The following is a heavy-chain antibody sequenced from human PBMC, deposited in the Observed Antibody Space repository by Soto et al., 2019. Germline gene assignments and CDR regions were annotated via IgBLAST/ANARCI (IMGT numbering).Heavy chain of an antibody. V-gene: IGHV3-48*03. CDR2: ISSTGTSM. J-gene: IGHJ4*02. CDR1: GFTFSSYE. Sequence: PGGSLRLSCAASGFTFSSYEMNWVRQAPGKGLEWVSYISSTGTSMDYADSVKDRFTISRDNAKNSLFLQLNSLRDEDTAVYYCARETHFIDYWGQGTLVSVSA. CDR3: ARETHFIDY.